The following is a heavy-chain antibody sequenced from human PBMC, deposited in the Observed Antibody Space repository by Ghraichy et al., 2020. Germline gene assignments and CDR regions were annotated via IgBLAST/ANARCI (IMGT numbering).Heavy chain of an antibody. V-gene: IGHV4-39*01. Sequence: LSLTCTVSGGSISRRSDYWGWIRQPPGKGLKWIGSIYYSGTTYYNPSLNSRVTISIDTSKNQFSLKLSSVTAADTAVYFCARHVLSSCNWGWFDPWCQGTLVTVSS. CDR3: ARHVLSSCNWGWFDP. D-gene: IGHD7-27*01. J-gene: IGHJ5*02. CDR2: IYYSGTT. CDR1: GGSISRRSDY.